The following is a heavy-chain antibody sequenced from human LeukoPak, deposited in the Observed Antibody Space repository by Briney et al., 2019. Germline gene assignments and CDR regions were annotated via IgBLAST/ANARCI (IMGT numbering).Heavy chain of an antibody. V-gene: IGHV3-48*03. CDR2: ISSSGSTI. J-gene: IGHJ4*02. Sequence: GGSLRLSCAASGFSFSSYEMNWVRQAPGKGLECVSYISSSGSTIYYADSVKGRFTISRDNAKNSLYLQMNSLRAEDTAVYYCAREGRGDYYDSSGCFDYWGQGTLVTVSS. CDR3: AREGRGDYYDSSGCFDY. CDR1: GFSFSSYE. D-gene: IGHD3-22*01.